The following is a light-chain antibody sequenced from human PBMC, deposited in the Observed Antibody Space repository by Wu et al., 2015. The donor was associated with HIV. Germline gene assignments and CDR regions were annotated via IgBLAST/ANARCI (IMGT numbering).Light chain of an antibody. Sequence: DSVLTQSPGTLSLSPGERATLSCRASQRMSSSYIAWYQQKPGQAPRLLIYGASTRAADIPDRFSGSGSGTDFSLTISRLEPEDSAVYYCHQYGSGYLYKFGQGTKLEI. CDR2: GAS. J-gene: IGKJ2*01. CDR1: QRMSSSY. V-gene: IGKV3-20*01. CDR3: HQYGSGYLYK.